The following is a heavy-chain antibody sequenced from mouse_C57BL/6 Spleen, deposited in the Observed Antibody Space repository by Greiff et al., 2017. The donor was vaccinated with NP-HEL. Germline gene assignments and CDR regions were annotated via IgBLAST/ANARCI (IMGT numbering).Heavy chain of an antibody. J-gene: IGHJ2*01. CDR3: ARKATTFDY. Sequence: QVQLQQPGAELVKPGASVKLSCKASGYTFTSYWMQWVKQRPGQGLEWIGEIDPSDSYTNYNQKFKGKATLTVDTSSSTAYMQLSSLTSEDSAVYYCARKATTFDYWGQGTTLTVSS. CDR1: GYTFTSYW. CDR2: IDPSDSYT. D-gene: IGHD3-2*02. V-gene: IGHV1-50*01.